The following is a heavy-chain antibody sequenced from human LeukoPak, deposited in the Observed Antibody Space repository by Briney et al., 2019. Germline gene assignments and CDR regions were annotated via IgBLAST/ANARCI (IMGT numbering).Heavy chain of an antibody. CDR2: IYYSGST. J-gene: IGHJ4*02. D-gene: IGHD2-8*02. Sequence: PSETLSLTCTVSGGSISPFYWSWIRQSPDKGLVWIGNIYYSGSTNYNPSFKSRVTVSLDTSKTQYSLHLSSVTAADTAIYYCARHFSGFDHWGQGAQVTVSS. V-gene: IGHV4-59*08. CDR1: GGSISPFY. CDR3: ARHFSGFDH.